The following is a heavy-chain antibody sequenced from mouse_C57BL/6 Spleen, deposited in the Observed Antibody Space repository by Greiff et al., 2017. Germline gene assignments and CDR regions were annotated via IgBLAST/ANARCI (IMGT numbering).Heavy chain of an antibody. CDR2: IDPETGGT. J-gene: IGHJ3*01. Sequence: QVQLKESGAELVRPGASVTLSCKASGYTFTDYEMHWVKQTPVHGLEWIGAIDPETGGTAYNQKFKGKAILTADKSSSTAYMELRSLTSEDSAVYYCTRGSTMVTTDFAYWGQGTLVTVSA. V-gene: IGHV1-15*01. D-gene: IGHD2-2*01. CDR1: GYTFTDYE. CDR3: TRGSTMVTTDFAY.